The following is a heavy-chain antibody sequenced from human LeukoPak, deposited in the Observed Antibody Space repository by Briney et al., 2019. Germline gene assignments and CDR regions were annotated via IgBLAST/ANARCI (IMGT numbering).Heavy chain of an antibody. CDR2: IYVTGT. V-gene: IGHV4-59*08. Sequence: SETLSLTCTVSGGSIGTYYWSWIRQSPGRVLEWIGYIYVTGTRYNPYLQSRVTISVDRSRNQFFLKMSSVPAADTAVYYCARHIGGGIEDMDVWGKGTKVIVSS. CDR3: ARHIGGGIEDMDV. J-gene: IGHJ6*03. D-gene: IGHD3-16*02. CDR1: GGSIGTYY.